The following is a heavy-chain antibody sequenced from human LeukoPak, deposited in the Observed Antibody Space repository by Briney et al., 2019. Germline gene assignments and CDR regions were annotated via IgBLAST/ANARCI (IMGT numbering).Heavy chain of an antibody. CDR3: ARGVAVAGNDY. D-gene: IGHD6-19*01. Sequence: ASVNVSCKSSGYTFTGYYMHWVRRAPGQGLEWMGWINPNSGGTNYAQKFQGRVTMTRDTSISTAYMELSRLRSDDTAVYYCARGVAVAGNDYWGQGNLVTVSS. J-gene: IGHJ4*02. CDR1: GYTFTGYY. V-gene: IGHV1-2*02. CDR2: INPNSGGT.